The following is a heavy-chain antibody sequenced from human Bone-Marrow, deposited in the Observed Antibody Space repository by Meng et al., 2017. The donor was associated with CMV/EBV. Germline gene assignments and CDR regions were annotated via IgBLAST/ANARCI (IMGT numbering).Heavy chain of an antibody. CDR3: ARFYDNGWF. J-gene: IGHJ4*02. CDR1: GVTFSTYT. CDR2: ISGSSTYI. Sequence: GESLKISCEVSGVTFSTYTMNWVRQAPGKGLEWVSSISGSSTYIHYADSVKGRFTISRDNAKNSLYLQMNSLRAEDTAVYSCARFYDNGWFWGQGTLVTVSS. V-gene: IGHV3-21*06. D-gene: IGHD6-19*01.